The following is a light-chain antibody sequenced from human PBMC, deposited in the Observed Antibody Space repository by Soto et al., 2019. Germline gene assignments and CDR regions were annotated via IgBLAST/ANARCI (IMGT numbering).Light chain of an antibody. CDR2: GAS. Sequence: EIVLTQSPGTLSLSPGARATLSCRASASVSSSYLAWSQKNPGQAPRLLICGASSRATGIPTRFSGSGSGTEFTLAISSLQSEDFAVYYCQQYNNWPPTFGQGTKV. J-gene: IGKJ1*01. CDR3: QQYNNWPPT. V-gene: IGKV3-15*01. CDR1: ASVSSSY.